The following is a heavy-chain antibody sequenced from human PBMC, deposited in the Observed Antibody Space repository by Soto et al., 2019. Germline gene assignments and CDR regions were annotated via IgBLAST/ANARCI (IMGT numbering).Heavy chain of an antibody. Sequence: SMRLACAACRFTLWIYGMSWFRQAPGKGLELVANIEQDGSEKYYVDSVKGRFTISRDNAKNSLYLQMNSLRAEDTAVYYCARGGCSGVTCDLAYYYYYAMDLWGQGTTVTVYS. CDR3: ARGGCSGVTCDLAYYYYYAMDL. D-gene: IGHD2-15*01. J-gene: IGHJ6*02. V-gene: IGHV3-7*03. CDR2: IEQDGSEK. CDR1: RFTLWIYG.